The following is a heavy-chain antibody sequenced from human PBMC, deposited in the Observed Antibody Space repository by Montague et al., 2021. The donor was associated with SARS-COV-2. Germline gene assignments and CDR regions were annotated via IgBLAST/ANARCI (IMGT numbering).Heavy chain of an antibody. CDR1: GDSISRYY. CDR3: ARAIWHLDV. Sequence: SETLSLTCSVSGDSISRYYWSWIRQSYGKGLEWIGRIYTGGYVKXNPALQSRVSMPVDTSKSQVSLNVTSVTAADTAVYYCARAIWHLDVWGRGILVTVSS. CDR2: IYTGGYV. J-gene: IGHJ2*01. V-gene: IGHV4-4*07.